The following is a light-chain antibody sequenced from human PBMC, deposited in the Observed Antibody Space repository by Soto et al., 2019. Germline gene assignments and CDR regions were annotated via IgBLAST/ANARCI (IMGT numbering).Light chain of an antibody. CDR2: NNN. J-gene: IGLJ2*01. V-gene: IGLV1-44*01. CDR3: AAWDDSLNGVF. Sequence: QSVLTQPPSASGTPGQKVTISCSGSNSNIGSHSVNWYQQLPGTAPKLLIYNNNQRPSGVPDRFSGSRSGTSASLDISGLQSEDEADYYSAAWDDSLNGVFFGGGTKLTVL. CDR1: NSNIGSHS.